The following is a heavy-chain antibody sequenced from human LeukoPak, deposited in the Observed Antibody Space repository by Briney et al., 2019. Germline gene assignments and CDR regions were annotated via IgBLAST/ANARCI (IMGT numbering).Heavy chain of an antibody. CDR2: INHSGST. Sequence: SETLSLTCAVYGGSFSGYYWSWIRQPPGKGLEWIGEINHSGSTNYNPSLKSRVTISVDTSKNQFSLKLSSVTAADTAVYYCAKGPHYYDSSGRDPPFDYWGQGTLVTVSS. J-gene: IGHJ4*02. CDR1: GGSFSGYY. CDR3: AKGPHYYDSSGRDPPFDY. D-gene: IGHD3-22*01. V-gene: IGHV4-34*01.